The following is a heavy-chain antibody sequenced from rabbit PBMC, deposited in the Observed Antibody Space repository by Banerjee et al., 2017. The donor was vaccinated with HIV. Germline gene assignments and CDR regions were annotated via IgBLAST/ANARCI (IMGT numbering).Heavy chain of an antibody. CDR2: MSVGSSGDS. CDR1: GFSFSSSHY. Sequence: QSLEESGGDLVKPGASLTLTCKASGFSFSSSHYMGWVRQAPGKGLEWIGCMSVGSSGDSYYGNWAKGRFTISKTSSTTVTLQMTSLTAADTATYFCARRWNLWGPGTLVTVS. CDR3: ARRWNL. J-gene: IGHJ4*01. V-gene: IGHV1S40*01.